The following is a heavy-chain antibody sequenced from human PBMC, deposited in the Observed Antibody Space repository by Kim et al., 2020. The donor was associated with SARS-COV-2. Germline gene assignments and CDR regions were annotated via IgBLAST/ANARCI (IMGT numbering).Heavy chain of an antibody. Sequence: LKSRVTRSVDTSKNQFSLKLSSVTAADTAVYYCARGVRGPKYYYYYGMDVWGQGTTVTVSS. CDR3: ARGVRGPKYYYYYGMDV. J-gene: IGHJ6*02. V-gene: IGHV4-34*01.